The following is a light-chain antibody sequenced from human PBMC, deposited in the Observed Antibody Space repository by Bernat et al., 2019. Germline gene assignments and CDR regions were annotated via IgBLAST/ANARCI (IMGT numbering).Light chain of an antibody. CDR3: MQALRTVPT. J-gene: IGKJ5*01. V-gene: IGKV2-28*01. Sequence: DIVMTQSPLSLPVTPGEPASISCRSSQSLLHSNGYDYLDWYLQKPGQSPQLLIFLGSNRASGVPDRFSGSGSGTDFTLKISRVEAEDVGVYCMQALRTVPTFGQGTRLEI. CDR1: QSLLHSNGYDY. CDR2: LGS.